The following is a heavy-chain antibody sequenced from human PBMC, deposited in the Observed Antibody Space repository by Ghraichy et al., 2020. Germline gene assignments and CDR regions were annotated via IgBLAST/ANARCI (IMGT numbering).Heavy chain of an antibody. CDR3: ARGIYSSSPKTAGY. CDR2: IDSDGSTT. Sequence: GGSLRLSCAASGFTFNSYWMHWVRQAPGKGLMWVSRIDSDGSTTNYADSVKGRFTISRDNAKNTLYLQMNSLRAEDTAVYYCARGIYSSSPKTAGYWGQGTLVIVSS. CDR1: GFTFNSYW. V-gene: IGHV3-74*01. J-gene: IGHJ4*02. D-gene: IGHD6-6*01.